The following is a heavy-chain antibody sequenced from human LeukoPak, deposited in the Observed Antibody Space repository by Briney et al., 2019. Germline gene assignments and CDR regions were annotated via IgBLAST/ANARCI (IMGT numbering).Heavy chain of an antibody. D-gene: IGHD2-2*01. J-gene: IGHJ5*02. Sequence: SETLSLTCTVSGGSISNYYWSWIRQPPGKGLELIGYIYYTGSTTYNPSLKSRATISVDTSKNQFSLKLSSVTAADTAVYYCARYCSTTTCYSPWFDPWGQGTLVTVSS. V-gene: IGHV4-59*08. CDR3: ARYCSTTTCYSPWFDP. CDR2: IYYTGST. CDR1: GGSISNYY.